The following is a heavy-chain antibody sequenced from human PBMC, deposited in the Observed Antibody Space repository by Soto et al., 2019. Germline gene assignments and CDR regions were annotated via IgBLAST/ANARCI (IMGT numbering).Heavy chain of an antibody. CDR1: GYTFTGSY. CDR3: ARTTLVGAGAFDS. J-gene: IGHJ3*02. V-gene: IGHV1-2*04. CDR2: TNPNSGGT. D-gene: IGHD1-26*01. Sequence: GASVPVSSNASGYTFTGSYMHWVRPAPGQGLERMGWTNPNSGGTSCAQKFQGWVTMTRDTSISTAYMELSRLRSDDTAVYYCARTTLVGAGAFDSWGQGTMVTVSS.